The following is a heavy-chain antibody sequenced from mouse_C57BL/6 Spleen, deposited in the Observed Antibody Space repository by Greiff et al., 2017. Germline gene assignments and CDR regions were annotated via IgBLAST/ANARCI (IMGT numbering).Heavy chain of an antibody. CDR3: ARCLIYDGYYLGY. CDR2: IHPNSGST. D-gene: IGHD2-3*01. J-gene: IGHJ2*01. Sequence: VQLQQPGAELVKPGASVKLSCKASGYTFTSYWMHWVKQRPGQGLEWIGMIHPNSGSTNYNEKFKSKATLTVDKSSSTAYMQLSSLTSEDSAVYYCARCLIYDGYYLGYWGQGTTLTVSS. CDR1: GYTFTSYW. V-gene: IGHV1-64*01.